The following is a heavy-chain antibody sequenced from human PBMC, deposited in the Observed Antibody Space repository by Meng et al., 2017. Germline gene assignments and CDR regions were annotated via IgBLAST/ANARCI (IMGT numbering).Heavy chain of an antibody. D-gene: IGHD4-17*01. V-gene: IGHV1-2*06. CDR3: YGDYSQGPN. CDR1: GYTFTGYY. J-gene: IGHJ4*02. Sequence: ALMVQYGAEVTKPGASVKVSCKASGYTFTGYYMHWVRQAPGQGLEWMGRINPNSGGTNYAQKFQGRVTMTRDTSISTAYMELSRLGSDDTAVYYCYGDYSQGPNWGQGTLVTVSS. CDR2: INPNSGGT.